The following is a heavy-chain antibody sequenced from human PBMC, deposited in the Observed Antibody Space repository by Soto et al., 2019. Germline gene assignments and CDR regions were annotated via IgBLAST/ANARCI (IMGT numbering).Heavy chain of an antibody. D-gene: IGHD1-26*01. CDR2: IVPMLGTP. J-gene: IGHJ6*02. Sequence: QVQLVQSGAEVKEPGSSVRVSCKASGGTFDNFIMNWVRQTPGQGLEWMGGIVPMLGTPTYAEKFKGRVTISATGSTSTMYMEVTSLRSEDTAIYYCARNVTYSSCLSQYSGMDVWGQGTTVTVSS. V-gene: IGHV1-69*01. CDR3: ARNVTYSSCLSQYSGMDV. CDR1: GGTFDNFI.